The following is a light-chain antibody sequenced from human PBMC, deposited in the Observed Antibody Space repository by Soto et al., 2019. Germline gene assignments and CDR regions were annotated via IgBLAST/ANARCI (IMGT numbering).Light chain of an antibody. Sequence: DIQITPSPFPLFASVEEKKTNTFRASQSISSWLAWYQQKPGKAPKLLIYDASSLESGVPSRFSGSGSGTEFTLTISSLQPDDFATYYCQQYNSYTWTFGQGTKVDIK. V-gene: IGKV1-5*01. CDR2: DAS. J-gene: IGKJ1*01. CDR1: QSISSW. CDR3: QQYNSYTWT.